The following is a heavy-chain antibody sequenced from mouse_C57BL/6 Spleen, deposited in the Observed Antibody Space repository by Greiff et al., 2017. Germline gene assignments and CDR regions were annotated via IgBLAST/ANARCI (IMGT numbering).Heavy chain of an antibody. V-gene: IGHV5-15*01. CDR3: ARHRDYGSSYGWYFDV. Sequence: EVKLQESGGGLVQPGGSLKLSCAASGFTFSDYGMAWVRQAPRKGPEWVAFISNLAYSNYYADTVTGRFTISRENAKNTLYLEMSSLRSEDTAMYYCARHRDYGSSYGWYFDVWGTGTTVTVSS. J-gene: IGHJ1*03. CDR1: GFTFSDYG. D-gene: IGHD1-1*01. CDR2: ISNLAYSN.